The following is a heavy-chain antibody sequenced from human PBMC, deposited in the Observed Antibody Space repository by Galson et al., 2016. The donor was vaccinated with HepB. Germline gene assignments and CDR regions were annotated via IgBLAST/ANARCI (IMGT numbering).Heavy chain of an antibody. CDR1: GFIFGEYA. J-gene: IGHJ6*02. CDR2: ITWNSGAI. V-gene: IGHV3-9*01. D-gene: IGHD2-8*01. CDR3: AKDKVSFYYYGMDV. Sequence: SLRLSCAASGFIFGEYAMHWVRQAPGKGLGWVSGITWNSGAIAYADSVKGRFTISRDNAKNTLYLQMNSLRGDDTALYYCAKDKVSFYYYGMDVWGQGTTVTVSS.